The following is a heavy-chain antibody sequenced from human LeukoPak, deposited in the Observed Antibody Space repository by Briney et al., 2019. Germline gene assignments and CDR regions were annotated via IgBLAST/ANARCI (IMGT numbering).Heavy chain of an antibody. CDR1: GGSISSYY. CDR3: ARDLGDGGNSVYYFDN. Sequence: SETLSLTCTISGGSISSYYWSWIRQPPGKGLEWIGYIYYRGSTNYNPSLKSRVSISVDTSKNQFSLKLSSLTSADTAVYYCARDLGDGGNSVYYFDNWGQGTLVTVSS. D-gene: IGHD4-23*01. CDR2: IYYRGST. J-gene: IGHJ4*02. V-gene: IGHV4-59*01.